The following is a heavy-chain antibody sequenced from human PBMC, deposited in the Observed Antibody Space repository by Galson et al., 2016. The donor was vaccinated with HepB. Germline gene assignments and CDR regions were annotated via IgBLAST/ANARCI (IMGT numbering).Heavy chain of an antibody. V-gene: IGHV3-53*01. CDR1: GFTFKNYW. CDR3: VREVYGGALDY. J-gene: IGHJ4*02. Sequence: SLRLSCAASGFTFKNYWMTWVRQAPGKGLEWVSVFYSSGKTAHADSVEGRFTVSRDTSKNMLYLQMNSLRAEDTAIYYCVREVYGGALDYWGQGTLVSVSS. D-gene: IGHD4-23*01. CDR2: FYSSGKT.